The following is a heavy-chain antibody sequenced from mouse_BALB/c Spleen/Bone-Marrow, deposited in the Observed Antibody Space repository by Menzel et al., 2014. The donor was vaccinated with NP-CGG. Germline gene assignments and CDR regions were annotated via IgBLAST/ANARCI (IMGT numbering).Heavy chain of an antibody. CDR2: IDPANGNT. D-gene: IGHD1-1*01. Sequence: VQLKESGAELVKPGASVKLSYTASGFNIKDTHMHWVKQGPEQGLEWIGRIDPANGNTKYDPNFQGKATITADTSSNTAYLQLSSLTSEDTAVYYCSRDYGGTAWFACWGHGTLVTVSA. J-gene: IGHJ3*01. CDR1: GFNIKDTH. CDR3: SRDYGGTAWFAC. V-gene: IGHV14-3*02.